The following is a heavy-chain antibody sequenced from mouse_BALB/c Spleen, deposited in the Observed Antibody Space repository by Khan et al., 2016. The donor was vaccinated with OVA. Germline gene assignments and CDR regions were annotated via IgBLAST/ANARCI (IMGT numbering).Heavy chain of an antibody. D-gene: IGHD1-1*01. Sequence: EVQLQQSGPELVKPGASVKIPCKASGYTFTDYNMDWVKLSHGKSLEWIGDINPNNGYTIYNQKFKGKATLTVAQSSSQAYMELRSLTSEDTAVYYCARGVYGSRGAWFAYWGQGTLVTVSA. CDR3: ARGVYGSRGAWFAY. J-gene: IGHJ3*01. V-gene: IGHV1-18*01. CDR2: INPNNGYT. CDR1: GYTFTDYN.